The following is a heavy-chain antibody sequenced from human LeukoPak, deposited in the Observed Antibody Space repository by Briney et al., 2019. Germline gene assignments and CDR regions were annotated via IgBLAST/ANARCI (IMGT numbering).Heavy chain of an antibody. CDR2: IFPGVSIT. CDR3: ARWRGDRNRYNLFDP. V-gene: IGHV5-51*03. D-gene: IGHD1-14*01. Sequence: GEPLKIPSKASGYTFTAYWIGWVRQMPAKGLERMGSIFPGVSITRYSPSFHAPVTISADPSISPASLQRNSLTASHPPIHYCARWRGDRNRYNLFDPWGEGTLVIVSS. J-gene: IGHJ5*02. CDR1: GYTFTAYW.